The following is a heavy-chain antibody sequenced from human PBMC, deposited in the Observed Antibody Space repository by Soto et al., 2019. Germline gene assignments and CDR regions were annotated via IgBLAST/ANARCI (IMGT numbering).Heavy chain of an antibody. CDR3: AKDRAFNYFYGMDV. V-gene: IGHV3-23*01. CDR1: GLAFGNYA. D-gene: IGHD3-10*01. J-gene: IGHJ6*02. CDR2: LSTNGRST. Sequence: GWSLRLSCRASGLAFGNYAMNWVRQVPGRGLEWVAGLSTNGRSTYYADSVRGRFTISRDNSKITVYLQMNSLRAEDTAVYYCAKDRAFNYFYGMDVWGQGTTVTVYS.